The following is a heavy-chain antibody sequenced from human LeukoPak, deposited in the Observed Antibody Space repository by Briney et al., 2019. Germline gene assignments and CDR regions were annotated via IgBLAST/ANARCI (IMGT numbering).Heavy chain of an antibody. D-gene: IGHD2-15*01. V-gene: IGHV3-21*01. CDR3: ARGADGVSSNSRGWFDP. CDR2: ISTSSSYI. J-gene: IGHJ5*02. CDR1: GFTFSSYS. Sequence: GGSLRLSCTASGFTFSSYSMNWVRQAPGKGLEWVSSISTSSSYIYYADSVKGRFTISRDNARNSLYLQMNTLRAEDTAVYSCARGADGVSSNSRGWFDPWGQGTLVIVSS.